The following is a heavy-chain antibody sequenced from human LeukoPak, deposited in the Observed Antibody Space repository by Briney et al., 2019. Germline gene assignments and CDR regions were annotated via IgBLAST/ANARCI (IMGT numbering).Heavy chain of an antibody. Sequence: PGGSLRLSCAASGFTVSSNYMSWVRQAPGKGLEWVSVIYSGGNTYYADSVKGRFTISRDNSKNTLYLQMNSLRAEDTAVYYCARDSRLRRSSYWYFDLWGRGTLVTVSS. CDR2: IYSGGNT. V-gene: IGHV3-53*01. D-gene: IGHD6-6*01. CDR3: ARDSRLRRSSYWYFDL. CDR1: GFTVSSNY. J-gene: IGHJ2*01.